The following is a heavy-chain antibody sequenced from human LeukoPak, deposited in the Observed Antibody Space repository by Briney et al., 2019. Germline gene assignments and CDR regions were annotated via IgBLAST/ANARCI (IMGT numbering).Heavy chain of an antibody. CDR3: ARSLGDSSGWYFYWYFDL. CDR2: INHSGST. V-gene: IGHV4-34*01. J-gene: IGHJ2*01. Sequence: SETLSLTCAVYGGSFSGYYWSWIRQPPGKGLEWIGEINHSGSTNYNPSLKSRVTISVDTSKNQFSLKLSSVTAADTAVYYCARSLGDSSGWYFYWYFDLWGRGTLVTVSS. CDR1: GGSFSGYY. D-gene: IGHD6-19*01.